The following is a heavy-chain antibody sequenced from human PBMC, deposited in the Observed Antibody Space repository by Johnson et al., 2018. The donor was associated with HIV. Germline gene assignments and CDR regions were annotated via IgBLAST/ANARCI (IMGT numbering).Heavy chain of an antibody. CDR3: ARATVESAFDI. CDR1: GFIFSDYY. Sequence: QEQLVESGGGLVQRGGSLRLSCAASGFIFSDYYMSWIRQAPGKGLEWVSYISSSGSTIYYADSVKGRFTISRDNAKNSLYLQMNSLRAEDTAVYYCARATVESAFDIWGQGTMVTVSS. V-gene: IGHV3-11*01. D-gene: IGHD4-23*01. J-gene: IGHJ3*02. CDR2: ISSSGSTI.